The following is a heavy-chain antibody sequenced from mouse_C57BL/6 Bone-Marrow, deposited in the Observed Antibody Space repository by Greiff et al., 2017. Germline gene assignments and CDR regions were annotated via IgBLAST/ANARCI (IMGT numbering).Heavy chain of an antibody. CDR2: IYPGNSDT. J-gene: IGHJ2*01. CDR1: GYTFTSYW. CDR3: TITTVEPNYVDY. Sequence: VQLQQSGPVLARPGASVKMSCKTSGYTFTSYWMHWVKQRPGQGLEWIGAIYPGNSDTSYNQKFKGKAKLTAVTSASTAYMELSSLTNEDSAVYYCTITTVEPNYVDYWGQGTTLTVSS. V-gene: IGHV1-5*01. D-gene: IGHD1-1*01.